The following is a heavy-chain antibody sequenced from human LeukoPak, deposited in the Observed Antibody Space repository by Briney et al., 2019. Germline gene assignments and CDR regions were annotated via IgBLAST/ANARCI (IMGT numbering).Heavy chain of an antibody. CDR2: IYYSGST. CDR1: GGSISSYY. Sequence: SETLSLTCTVSGGSISSYYWSWIRQPPGKGLGWIGYIYYSGSTNYNPSLKSRVTVSVDTSKNQFSLKLSSVTAADTAVYYSARGRWYIRDWGQGTLVTVSS. D-gene: IGHD2-15*01. CDR3: ARGRWYIRD. V-gene: IGHV4-59*01. J-gene: IGHJ4*02.